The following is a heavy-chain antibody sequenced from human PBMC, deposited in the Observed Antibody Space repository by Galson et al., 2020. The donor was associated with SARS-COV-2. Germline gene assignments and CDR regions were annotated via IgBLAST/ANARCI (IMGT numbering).Heavy chain of an antibody. CDR2: MYYSGST. D-gene: IGHD3-10*01. J-gene: IGHJ3*02. CDR3: ARFRGGFDM. CDR1: GGSISPYY. V-gene: IGHV4-59*08. Sequence: ASETLSLTCTVSGGSISPYYWSWIRQPPGKGLECIGYMYYSGSTHYNPSLKSRLTISIDRSKNQFSLKLGSVTAADTAVYYCARFRGGFDMWGKGTMVTVSS.